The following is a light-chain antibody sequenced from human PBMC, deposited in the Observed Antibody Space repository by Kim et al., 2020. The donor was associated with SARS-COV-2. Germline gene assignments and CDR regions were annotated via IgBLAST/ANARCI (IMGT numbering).Light chain of an antibody. CDR1: QGISNG. J-gene: IGKJ2*01. V-gene: IGKV1-17*03. Sequence: SASVGSRVTITCRACQGISNGLALFQQKPGKVLKRLFYAASSLHSGVPSRFGGSGSVTEFTLTISSLQTEDFATYYCLQNHTYPYTFGQGTKLEI. CDR2: AAS. CDR3: LQNHTYPYT.